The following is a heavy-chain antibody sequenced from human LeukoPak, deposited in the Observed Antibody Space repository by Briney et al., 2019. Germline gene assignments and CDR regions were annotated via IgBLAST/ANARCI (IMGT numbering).Heavy chain of an antibody. J-gene: IGHJ4*02. Sequence: PGGSLRLSCAASGFTFSSYAMSWVRQAPGKGLEWVAVISYDGSNKYYADSVKGRFTISRDNSKNTLYLQMNSLRAEDTAVYYCAKGRAPSGYWGQGTLVTVSS. CDR1: GFTFSSYA. D-gene: IGHD3-10*01. V-gene: IGHV3-30*18. CDR2: ISYDGSNK. CDR3: AKGRAPSGY.